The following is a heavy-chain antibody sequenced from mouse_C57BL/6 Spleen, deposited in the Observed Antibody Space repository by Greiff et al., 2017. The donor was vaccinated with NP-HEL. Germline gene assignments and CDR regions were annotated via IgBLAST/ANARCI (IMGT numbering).Heavy chain of an antibody. Sequence: VQLQQSGPELVKPGASVKIPCKASGYTFTDYNMDWVKQSHGKSLEWIGDINPNNGGTIYNQKFKGKATLTVDKSSSTAYTELRSLTSEDTAVYYCARRDWDVGFAYWGQGTLVTVSA. CDR3: ARRDWDVGFAY. D-gene: IGHD4-1*01. J-gene: IGHJ3*01. CDR2: INPNNGGT. CDR1: GYTFTDYN. V-gene: IGHV1-18*01.